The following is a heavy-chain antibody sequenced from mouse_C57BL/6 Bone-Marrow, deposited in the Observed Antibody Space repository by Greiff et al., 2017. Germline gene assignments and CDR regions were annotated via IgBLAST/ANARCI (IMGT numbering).Heavy chain of an antibody. CDR3: TRALIYYGTNY. Sequence: VQLQQSGAELMKPGASVKLSCTASGFNIKDYYIHWVKQRTEQGLEWIGRIDPEDGETKYAPKFQDKATITADTSSNTAYLQLSSLTSEDTAVYYCTRALIYYGTNYWGQGTTLTVSS. D-gene: IGHD1-1*01. CDR1: GFNIKDYY. CDR2: IDPEDGET. V-gene: IGHV14-2*01. J-gene: IGHJ2*01.